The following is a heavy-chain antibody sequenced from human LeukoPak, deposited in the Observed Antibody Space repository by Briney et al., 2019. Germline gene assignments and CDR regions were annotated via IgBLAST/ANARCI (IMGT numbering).Heavy chain of an antibody. CDR3: AKRGTLGYCSSTSCPNYYYYMDV. Sequence: HAGGPLRLSCAASGFTFSSYGMHWVRQAPGKGLEWVAFIRYDGSNKYYADSVKGRFTISRDNSKNTLYLQMNSLRAEDTAVYYCAKRGTLGYCSSTSCPNYYYYMDVWGKGTTVTISS. D-gene: IGHD2-2*01. J-gene: IGHJ6*03. CDR2: IRYDGSNK. V-gene: IGHV3-30*02. CDR1: GFTFSSYG.